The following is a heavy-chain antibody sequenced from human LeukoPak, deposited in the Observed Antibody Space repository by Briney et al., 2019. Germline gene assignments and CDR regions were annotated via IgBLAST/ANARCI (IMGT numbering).Heavy chain of an antibody. CDR1: GFTFGIHV. CDR2: ISNSGGST. V-gene: IGHV3-23*01. D-gene: IGHD2-2*01. CDR3: AKGGGGLLPAAIINAMDV. J-gene: IGHJ6*02. Sequence: GGSLRLSCAVSGFTFGIHVMSWVRQAPGKGLEWVSFISNSGGSTYYAGSVQGRFTISRDNSKNTLYLQMNSLRAEDTAVYYCAKGGGGLLPAAIINAMDVWGQGTTVTVSS.